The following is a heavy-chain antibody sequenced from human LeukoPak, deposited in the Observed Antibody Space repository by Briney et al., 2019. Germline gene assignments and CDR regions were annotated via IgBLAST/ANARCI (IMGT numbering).Heavy chain of an antibody. V-gene: IGHV1-2*02. D-gene: IGHD4-23*01. CDR2: INPNSGGT. Sequence: AASVKVSCKASGYTFTGYYMHWVRQAPGQGLEWMGWINPNSGGTNYAQKFQGRVTMTRGTSISTAYMELSRLRSDDTAVYYCARVPVAYYYGMDVWGQGTTVTVSS. J-gene: IGHJ6*02. CDR1: GYTFTGYY. CDR3: ARVPVAYYYGMDV.